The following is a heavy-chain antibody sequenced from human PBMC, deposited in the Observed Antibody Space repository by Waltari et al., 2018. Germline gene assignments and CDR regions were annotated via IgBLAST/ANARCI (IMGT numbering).Heavy chain of an antibody. J-gene: IGHJ3*02. CDR1: GGSISSSSYY. CDR2: IYYSGST. Sequence: QLQLQESGPGLVKPSETLSLTCTVSGGSISSSSYYWGWIRQPPGKGLEWIGSIYYSGSTYYNPSLKSRVTISVDTSKNQFSLKLSSVTAADTAVYYCATDWDYYDSSGGAFDIWGQGTMVTVSS. V-gene: IGHV4-39*07. D-gene: IGHD3-22*01. CDR3: ATDWDYYDSSGGAFDI.